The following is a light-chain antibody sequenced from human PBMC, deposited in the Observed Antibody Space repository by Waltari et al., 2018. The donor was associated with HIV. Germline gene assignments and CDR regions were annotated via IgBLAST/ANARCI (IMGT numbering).Light chain of an antibody. V-gene: IGKV1-12*01. CDR3: QQGSSFVT. CDR2: GVS. CDR1: QEISSW. Sequence: DIRLTQSPSLVSASVGDRITLTCRADQEISSWLQWYQQKAGAAPTLLISGVSTLESGVPARFSGSGSQPEFTLTINDLQPEDSAVYYRQQGSSFVTFGPGTRVDLK. J-gene: IGKJ3*01.